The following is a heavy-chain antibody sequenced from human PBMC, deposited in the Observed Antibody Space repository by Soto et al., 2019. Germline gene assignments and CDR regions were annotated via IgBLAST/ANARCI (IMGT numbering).Heavy chain of an antibody. J-gene: IGHJ5*02. CDR1: GFTFSSYT. D-gene: IGHD6-19*01. CDR2: ISSGSDYI. Sequence: EVQLVESGGGLVKPGGSLRLSCAASGFTFSSYTMNWVRQAPGKGLEWVSAISSGSDYIHYADSVKGRVTISRDNANTPLYLQKNSVKTEDTAVSYCVREDGASGWCDQWGQGTLVTVSS. CDR3: VREDGASGWCDQ. V-gene: IGHV3-21*01.